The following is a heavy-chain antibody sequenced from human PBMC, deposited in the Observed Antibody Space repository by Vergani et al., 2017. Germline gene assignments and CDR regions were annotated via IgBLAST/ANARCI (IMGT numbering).Heavy chain of an antibody. Sequence: EVQLVESGGGLVQPGRSLRLSCAASGFTFDDYAMHWVRQAPGKGLEWVSGISWNSGSIGYADSVKGRFTISRDNAKNSLYLQMNSLRAEDTAVYYCARDRRRSGWHLNYYMDVWGKGTTVTVSS. D-gene: IGHD6-19*01. V-gene: IGHV3-9*01. CDR1: GFTFDDYA. CDR2: ISWNSGSI. J-gene: IGHJ6*03. CDR3: ARDRRRSGWHLNYYMDV.